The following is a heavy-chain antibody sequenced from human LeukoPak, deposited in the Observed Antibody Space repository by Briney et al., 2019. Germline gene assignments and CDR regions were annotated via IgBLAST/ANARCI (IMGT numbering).Heavy chain of an antibody. J-gene: IGHJ4*02. D-gene: IGHD1-1*01. Sequence: GGSLRLSCAASGFIFSNYWMSWVRQAPGKGLEWEAHIKPDGSEKYHVDSVKGRFTISRDNAKNSVYLQMNSLRAEDTAVYFCARTVRVVDYWGQGTQVTVSS. CDR3: ARTVRVVDY. V-gene: IGHV3-7*01. CDR1: GFIFSNYW. CDR2: IKPDGSEK.